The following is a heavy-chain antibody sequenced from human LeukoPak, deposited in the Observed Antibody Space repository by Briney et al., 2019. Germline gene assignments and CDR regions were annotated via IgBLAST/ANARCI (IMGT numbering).Heavy chain of an antibody. V-gene: IGHV3-21*01. D-gene: IGHD4-17*01. CDR1: GFTFSSYS. Sequence: GGSLRLSCAASGFTFSSYSMNWVRQAPGKGLEWVSSISSSSSYIYYADSVKGRFTISRDNAKNSLYLQMNSLRAEDTAVYYCARVGLGGWVYYGDPEYWGQGTLVTVSS. J-gene: IGHJ4*02. CDR3: ARVGLGGWVYYGDPEY. CDR2: ISSSSSYI.